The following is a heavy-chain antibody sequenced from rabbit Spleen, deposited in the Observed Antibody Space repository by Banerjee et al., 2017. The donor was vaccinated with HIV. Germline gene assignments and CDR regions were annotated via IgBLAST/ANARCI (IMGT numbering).Heavy chain of an antibody. CDR1: GFTLSSYY. Sequence: QLKESGGGLVQPGGSLKLSCKASGFTLSSYYMNWVRQAPGKGLEWIGYIDPVFGITYYANWVNGRFSISRENTQNTVSLQVNSLTAADTATYFCVRDKASFSGDYGPYYFNLWGQGTLVTVS. CDR2: IDPVFGIT. J-gene: IGHJ4*01. CDR3: VRDKASFSGDYGPYYFNL. D-gene: IGHD1-1*01. V-gene: IGHV1S7*01.